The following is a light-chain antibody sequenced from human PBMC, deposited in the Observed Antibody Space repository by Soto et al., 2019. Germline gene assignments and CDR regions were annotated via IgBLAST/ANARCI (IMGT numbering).Light chain of an antibody. J-gene: IGKJ1*01. CDR3: QHYNSYSEA. CDR1: QSISSW. Sequence: DIKMTHSPSTLSASIWDRATITCRASQSISSWLAWYQQKPGKAPKLLIYKASTLKSGVPSRFSGSGSGTEFTLTISSLQPDDFATYYCQHYNSYSEAFGQGTKVDIK. CDR2: KAS. V-gene: IGKV1-5*03.